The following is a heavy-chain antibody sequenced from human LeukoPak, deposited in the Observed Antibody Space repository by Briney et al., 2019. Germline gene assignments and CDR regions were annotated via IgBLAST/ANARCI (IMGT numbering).Heavy chain of an antibody. J-gene: IGHJ4*02. CDR3: AREAEINSVGPLDY. D-gene: IGHD5/OR15-5a*01. Sequence: SETLSLTCSVSSGSLKSHYWSWIRQPAGKGLEWIGRISITGSPNYNAFLKSRLTMSVDTSKNQVSLKLSSVTAADTAVYYCAREAEINSVGPLDYWGEGALVTVSS. CDR1: SGSLKSHY. V-gene: IGHV4-4*07. CDR2: ISITGSP.